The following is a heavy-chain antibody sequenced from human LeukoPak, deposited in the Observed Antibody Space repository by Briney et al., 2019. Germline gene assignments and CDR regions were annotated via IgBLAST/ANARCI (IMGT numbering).Heavy chain of an antibody. J-gene: IGHJ6*03. CDR2: IYYSGRT. CDR3: ARNMGKDIYGYYFYYYMDV. Sequence: SETLSLTCTVSGFSISSGHYWGWIRQPPGKGPEWIGSIYYSGRTYLNPSLKSRVTTSVDTSKNQLSLKLSSVTAADTAVYYCARNMGKDIYGYYFYYYMDVWGKGTTVTVSS. D-gene: IGHD5-18*01. V-gene: IGHV4-38-2*02. CDR1: GFSISSGHY.